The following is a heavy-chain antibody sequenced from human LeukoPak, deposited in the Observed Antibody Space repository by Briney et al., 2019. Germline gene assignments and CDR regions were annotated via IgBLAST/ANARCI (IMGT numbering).Heavy chain of an antibody. V-gene: IGHV4-38-2*02. CDR1: GYSISSGYY. D-gene: IGHD2-2*01. CDR2: IYHSGST. J-gene: IGHJ3*02. Sequence: PSETLSLTCTVSGYSISSGYYWGWIRQPPGKGLEWIGSIYHSGSTYYNPSLKSRVTISVDTSKNQFSLKLSSVTAADTAVYYCARETQLTGAFDIWGQGTMVTVSS. CDR3: ARETQLTGAFDI.